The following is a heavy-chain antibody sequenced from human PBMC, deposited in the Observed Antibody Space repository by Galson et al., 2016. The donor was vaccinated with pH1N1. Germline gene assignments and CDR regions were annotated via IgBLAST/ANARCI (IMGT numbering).Heavy chain of an antibody. CDR2: IRQDGSEK. D-gene: IGHD6-13*01. Sequence: SLRLSCAASGFIFSDYWMQWVRQAPGKGLEWVANIRQDGSEKYYVDSVKGRFTISRDNAKNSLYLQMNSLRAEDTAVYYCARAIAAASSAWGQGTMVTVSS. CDR1: GFIFSDYW. J-gene: IGHJ3*01. CDR3: ARAIAAASSA. V-gene: IGHV3-7*01.